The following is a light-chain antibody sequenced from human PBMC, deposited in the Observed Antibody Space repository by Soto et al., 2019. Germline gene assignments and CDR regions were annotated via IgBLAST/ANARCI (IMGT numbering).Light chain of an antibody. CDR1: SSDVGAYDY. CDR3: SSYTGSSPYVV. J-gene: IGLJ2*01. V-gene: IGLV2-14*03. Sequence: QSALTQPASVSGSPGQSITISCTGTSSDVGAYDYVSWYQQHPDKAPKLMIYDVTDRPSGVSNRFSGSKSGNTASLTISGLQADDEADYYCSSYTGSSPYVVFGGGTKLTVL. CDR2: DVT.